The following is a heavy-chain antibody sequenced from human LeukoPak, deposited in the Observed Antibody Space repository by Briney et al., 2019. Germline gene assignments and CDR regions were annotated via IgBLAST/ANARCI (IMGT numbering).Heavy chain of an antibody. V-gene: IGHV3-30-3*01. CDR2: ISYDGSNK. Sequence: GGSLRLSCAASGFTFSSYAMHWVRQAPGKGLEWVAVISYDGSNKYYADSVKGRFTISRDNSKNTLYLQMNSLRAEDTAVYYCARRYFDYWGQGTLVTVSS. J-gene: IGHJ4*02. CDR3: ARRYFDY. CDR1: GFTFSSYA.